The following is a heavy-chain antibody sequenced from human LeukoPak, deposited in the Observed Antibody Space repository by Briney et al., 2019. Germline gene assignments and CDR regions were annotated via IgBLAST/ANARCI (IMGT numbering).Heavy chain of an antibody. V-gene: IGHV3-30-3*01. CDR2: ISYDGSNK. Sequence: GGSLRLSCAASGFTFSSYAMHWVRQAPGKGLEWVAVISYDGSNKYYADSVKGRFTISRDNSKNTLYLQMNSLRAEDTAVYYCARRYFDYWGQGTLVTVSS. J-gene: IGHJ4*02. CDR3: ARRYFDY. CDR1: GFTFSSYA.